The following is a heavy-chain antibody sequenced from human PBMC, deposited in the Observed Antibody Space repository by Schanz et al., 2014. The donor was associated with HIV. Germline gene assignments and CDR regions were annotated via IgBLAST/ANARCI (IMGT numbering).Heavy chain of an antibody. CDR1: GFTFSSNG. V-gene: IGHV3-30*18. D-gene: IGHD1-7*01. CDR2: ISYDGSNK. CDR3: AKDRITGTTGVPYYYYGMDV. J-gene: IGHJ6*02. Sequence: QVQLVESGGGVVQPGRSLRLSCSASGFTFSSNGMHWVRQAPGKGLEWVAIISYDGSNKDYADSVKGRFTISRDKSKSTLYLQMNSLRAEDTAVYYCAKDRITGTTGVPYYYYGMDVWGQGATVTVSS.